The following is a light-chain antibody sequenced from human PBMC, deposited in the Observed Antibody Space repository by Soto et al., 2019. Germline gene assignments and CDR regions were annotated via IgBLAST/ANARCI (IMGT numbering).Light chain of an antibody. CDR1: SSDVGGYNY. CDR3: CSYAGSYTGV. V-gene: IGLV2-11*01. J-gene: IGLJ3*02. Sequence: QSALTQPRSVSGSPGQSVTISCTGTSSDVGGYNYVSWYQHHPGKAPKLMIYDVSQRPSGVPDRFSVSKSGNTASLTISGLQAEDEADYYCCSYAGSYTGVFGGGTKLTVL. CDR2: DVS.